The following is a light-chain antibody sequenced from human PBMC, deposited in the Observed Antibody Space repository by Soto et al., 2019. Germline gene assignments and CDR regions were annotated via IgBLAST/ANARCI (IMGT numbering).Light chain of an antibody. CDR3: QQYHSWPA. J-gene: IGKJ1*01. V-gene: IGKV3-15*01. CDR2: GSA. CDR1: QSVFIS. Sequence: EIVMTQSPATLSVSPGERATLSCRASQSVFISLAWYQQRPGQAPRLLIYGSATRATGIPARFSGSGSGTEFTLTISSLQSEDSAVYYCQQYHSWPAFGQGTKVDNK.